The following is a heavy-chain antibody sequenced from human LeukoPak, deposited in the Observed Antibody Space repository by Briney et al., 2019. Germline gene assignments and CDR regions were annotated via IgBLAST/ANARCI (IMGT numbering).Heavy chain of an antibody. CDR2: IIPIFGTA. Sequence: AASVKVSCKASGGTFSSYAISWVRQAPGQGLEWMGGIIPIFGTANYAQKFQGRVTITADESTSTAYMELSSLRPEDTAVYYCARARYSGYDPHYWGQGTLVTVSS. CDR3: ARARYSGYDPHY. J-gene: IGHJ4*02. V-gene: IGHV1-69*01. CDR1: GGTFSSYA. D-gene: IGHD5-12*01.